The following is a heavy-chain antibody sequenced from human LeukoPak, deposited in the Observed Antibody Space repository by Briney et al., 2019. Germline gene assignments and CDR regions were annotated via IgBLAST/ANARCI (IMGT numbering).Heavy chain of an antibody. V-gene: IGHV4-4*07. CDR1: GGSISSYY. CDR3: ARDRGQYYDSSGYYYDFDY. D-gene: IGHD3-22*01. CDR2: IYTSGST. Sequence: PSETLSLTCTVSGGSISSYYWSWIRQPAGKGLEWIGRIYTSGSTNYNPSLKSRVTISVDKSKNQFSLKLSSVTAADTAVYYCARDRGQYYDSSGYYYDFDYWGQGTLVTVSS. J-gene: IGHJ4*02.